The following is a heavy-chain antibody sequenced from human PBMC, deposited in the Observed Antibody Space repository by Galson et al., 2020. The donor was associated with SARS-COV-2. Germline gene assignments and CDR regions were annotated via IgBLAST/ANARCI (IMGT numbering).Heavy chain of an antibody. Sequence: SETLSLTCAVYGGSFSGYYWSWIRQPPGKGLEWIGEINHSGSTNYNPSLKSRVTISVDTSKNQFSLKLSSVTAADTAVYYCARGFRLWFGELYGMDVWGQVTTVTVSS. CDR2: INHSGST. CDR1: GGSFSGYY. D-gene: IGHD3-10*01. V-gene: IGHV4-34*01. CDR3: ARGFRLWFGELYGMDV. J-gene: IGHJ6*02.